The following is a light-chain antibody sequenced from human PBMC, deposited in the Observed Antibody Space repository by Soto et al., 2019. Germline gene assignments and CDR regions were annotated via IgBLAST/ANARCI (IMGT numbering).Light chain of an antibody. J-gene: IGKJ1*01. CDR2: GAS. V-gene: IGKV3-15*01. Sequence: EIALTQSPGTLSLSPGGTATLSCRASQSISDTLAWYQQKPGQAPRLLIYGASKRATGFPARFSGSGSGTDFTLTISSLQSEDFAVYYCQQYNNWPWTFGQGTKVDVK. CDR3: QQYNNWPWT. CDR1: QSISDT.